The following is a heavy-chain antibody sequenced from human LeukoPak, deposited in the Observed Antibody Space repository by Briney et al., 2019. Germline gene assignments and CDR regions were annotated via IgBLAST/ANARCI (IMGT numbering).Heavy chain of an antibody. J-gene: IGHJ4*02. Sequence: KPSETLSLTCTVSGGSISSYYWSWIRQPPGKGLEWIGYIYYSGSTNYNPSLKSRVTISVDTSKNQFSLKLSSVTAADTAVYYCAAQGRCSGGSCYGVDYWGQGTLVTVSS. CDR1: GGSISSYY. V-gene: IGHV4-59*08. D-gene: IGHD2-15*01. CDR3: AAQGRCSGGSCYGVDY. CDR2: IYYSGST.